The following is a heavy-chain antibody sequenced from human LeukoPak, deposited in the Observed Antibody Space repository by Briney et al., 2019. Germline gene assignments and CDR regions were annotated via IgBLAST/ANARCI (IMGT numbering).Heavy chain of an antibody. CDR2: IYTSGST. D-gene: IGHD6-19*01. V-gene: IGHV4-61*02. CDR1: GGSISSGSYY. J-gene: IGHJ2*01. Sequence: PSQTLSLTCTVSGGSISSGSYYWSWIRQPAGKGLEWIGRIYTSGSTNYNPSLKSRVTISVDTSKNQFSLKLSSATAADTAVYYCARTHSSGWSGSYWYFDLWGRGTLVTVSS. CDR3: ARTHSSGWSGSYWYFDL.